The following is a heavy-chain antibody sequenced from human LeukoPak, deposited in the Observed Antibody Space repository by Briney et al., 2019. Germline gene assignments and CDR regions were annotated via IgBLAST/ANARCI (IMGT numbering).Heavy chain of an antibody. J-gene: IGHJ4*02. CDR1: GFTFDDYA. Sequence: PGRSLRLSCAASGFTFDDYAMHWVRQAPGKGLEWVSGISWNSGSIGYADSVKGRFTISRDNAKNSLYLQMNSLRAEDTALYYCAKDLNYYGSGSYPLFDYWGQGTLITVSS. V-gene: IGHV3-9*01. CDR2: ISWNSGSI. D-gene: IGHD3-10*01. CDR3: AKDLNYYGSGSYPLFDY.